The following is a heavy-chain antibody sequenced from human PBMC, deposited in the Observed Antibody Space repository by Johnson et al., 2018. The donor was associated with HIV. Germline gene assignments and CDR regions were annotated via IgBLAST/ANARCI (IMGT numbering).Heavy chain of an antibody. D-gene: IGHD6-13*01. CDR3: ARNWAAGIAAATMWWHAFDI. V-gene: IGHV3-11*01. Sequence: QVQLVESGGSLVKPGGSMRLSCAASGFTFTDYYMTWIRQAPGKGLEWVAHISTSGGGIYYADSVQGRFTISRHNARNSLYLQMNSLRAEGTAVYYCARNWAAGIAAATMWWHAFDIWGQGTMVTVSS. J-gene: IGHJ3*02. CDR2: ISTSGGGI. CDR1: GFTFTDYY.